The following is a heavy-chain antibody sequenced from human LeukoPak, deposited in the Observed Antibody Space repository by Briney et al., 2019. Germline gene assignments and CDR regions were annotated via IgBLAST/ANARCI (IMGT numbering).Heavy chain of an antibody. Sequence: PETLSLTCTVSGGSISSHYWSWIRQPPGKGLEWIGYIYYSGSTNYNPSLKSRVTISVDTSKNQFSLKLSSVTAADTAVYYCAREVVPAAMGPGFWFDPWGQGTLVTVSS. D-gene: IGHD2-2*01. J-gene: IGHJ5*02. CDR2: IYYSGST. CDR3: AREVVPAAMGPGFWFDP. V-gene: IGHV4-59*11. CDR1: GGSISSHY.